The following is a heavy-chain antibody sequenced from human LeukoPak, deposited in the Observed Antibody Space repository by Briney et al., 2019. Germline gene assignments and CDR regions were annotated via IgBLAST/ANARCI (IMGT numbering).Heavy chain of an antibody. Sequence: ASVKVSCKASGYTFTDYYIHWVRQAPGQGLEWIAWINPNSGVTSYAQRFQGRVAVTRDTSVSAAYMELSGLSSDDTAVYFCARAVLGRIDYWGQGTLVTVSS. CDR3: ARAVLGRIDY. CDR1: GYTFTDYY. CDR2: INPNSGVT. V-gene: IGHV1-2*02. J-gene: IGHJ4*02. D-gene: IGHD7-27*01.